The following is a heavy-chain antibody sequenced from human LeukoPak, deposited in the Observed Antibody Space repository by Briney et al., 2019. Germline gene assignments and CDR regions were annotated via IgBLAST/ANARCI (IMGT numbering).Heavy chain of an antibody. CDR1: GFNFRSSW. CDR2: MNGDGSAT. V-gene: IGHV3-74*01. CDR3: VMYTWDNVPDI. D-gene: IGHD1/OR15-1a*01. Sequence: GGSLRLPCAASGFNFRSSWMYWVRQVPGKGLVWVARMNGDGSATAHADVVKGRFTISRDNAKNTLYLQMNSLRVEDTAVYFCVMYTWDNVPDIWGQGTMVTVSS. J-gene: IGHJ3*02.